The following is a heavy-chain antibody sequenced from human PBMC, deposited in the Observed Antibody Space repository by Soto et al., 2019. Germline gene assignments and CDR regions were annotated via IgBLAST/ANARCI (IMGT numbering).Heavy chain of an antibody. CDR2: ISGSGGST. CDR1: GVTFSSYA. CDR3: AKVVKIVATIIDY. J-gene: IGHJ4*02. V-gene: IGHV3-23*01. D-gene: IGHD5-12*01. Sequence: GGSLRLACAASGVTFSSYAMSWVRQAPGKGLEWVSAISGSGGSTYYADSVKGRFTISRDNSKNTLYLQMNSLRAEDTAVYYCAKVVKIVATIIDYWGQGTLVTVSS.